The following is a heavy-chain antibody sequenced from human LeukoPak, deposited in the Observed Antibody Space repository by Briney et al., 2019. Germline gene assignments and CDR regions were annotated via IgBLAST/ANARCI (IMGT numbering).Heavy chain of an antibody. CDR1: GFTFSSYC. CDR2: INSDGSST. V-gene: IGHV3-74*01. Sequence: QPGGSLRLSCAASGFTFSSYCMHWVRQAPGKGLVWVSRINSDGSSTSYADSVKGRFTMSRDNAKNTLYLQMNSLRAEDTAVYYCASRVVPDYGMDVWGQGTTVTVSS. J-gene: IGHJ6*02. CDR3: ASRVVPDYGMDV. D-gene: IGHD2-2*01.